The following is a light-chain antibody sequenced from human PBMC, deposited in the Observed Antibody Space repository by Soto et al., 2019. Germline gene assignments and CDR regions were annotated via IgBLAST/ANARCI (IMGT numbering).Light chain of an antibody. V-gene: IGKV1-39*01. CDR2: AAS. CDR1: QSISSY. J-gene: IGKJ1*01. Sequence: DIQMTQSPSSLSASVGDRVTITCRASQSISSYLNWYQQKPGKAPKLLIYAASSLQSGVPSRFSGSGSGTDFTLTISSLQPEDFATYYCPQSYSTPLTVGQGTKVDIK. CDR3: PQSYSTPLT.